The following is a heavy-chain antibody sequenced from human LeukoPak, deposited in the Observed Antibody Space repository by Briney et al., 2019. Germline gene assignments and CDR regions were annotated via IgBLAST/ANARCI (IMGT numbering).Heavy chain of an antibody. CDR3: ARDRSYYDSSGLGDY. Sequence: ASVKVSRKASGYTFTSYGISWVRQAPGQGLEWMGWISAYNGNTNYAQKLQGRVTMTTDTSTSTAYMELRSLRSDDTAVYYCARDRSYYDSSGLGDYWGQGTLVTVSS. CDR2: ISAYNGNT. J-gene: IGHJ4*02. D-gene: IGHD3-22*01. CDR1: GYTFTSYG. V-gene: IGHV1-18*01.